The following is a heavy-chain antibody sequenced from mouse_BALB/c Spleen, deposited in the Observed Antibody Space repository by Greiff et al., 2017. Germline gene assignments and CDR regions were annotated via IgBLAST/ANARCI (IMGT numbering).Heavy chain of an antibody. D-gene: IGHD2-4*01. CDR2: INPYNGAT. CDR3: AREVITLDY. Sequence: VQLQQSGPELVKPGASVKISCKASGYSFTGYYMHWVKQSHVKSLEWIGRINPYNGATSYNQNFKDKASLTVDKSSSTAYMELHSLTSEDSAVYYCAREVITLDYWGQGTTLTVSS. V-gene: IGHV1-31*01. CDR1: GYSFTGYY. J-gene: IGHJ2*01.